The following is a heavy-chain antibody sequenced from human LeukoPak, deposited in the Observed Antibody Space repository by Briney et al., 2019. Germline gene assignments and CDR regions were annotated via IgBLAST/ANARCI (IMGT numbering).Heavy chain of an antibody. CDR2: IYYSGST. V-gene: IGHV4-61*08. D-gene: IGHD4-17*01. J-gene: IGHJ6*02. CDR3: ARDAVFSDYGRSDYYYGMDV. CDR1: GGSISSGGYS. Sequence: SQTLSLTCAVSGGSISSGGYSWSWIRQPPGKGLEWIGYIYYSGSTNYNPSLKSRVTISVDTSKNQFSLKLSSVTAADTAVYYCARDAVFSDYGRSDYYYGMDVWGQGTTVTVSS.